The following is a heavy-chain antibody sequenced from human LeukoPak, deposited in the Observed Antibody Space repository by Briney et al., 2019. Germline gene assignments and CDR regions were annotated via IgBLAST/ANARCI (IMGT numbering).Heavy chain of an antibody. CDR2: INPNSGGT. CDR1: GYTFTGYY. Sequence: GASVKVSCKASGYTFTGYYMHWVRQAPGQGLEWMGWINPNSGGTNYAQKFQGRVTMTRDTSISTAYMELSRLRSDDTAVYYCARDQPVGYSSSWTGYWGQGTLVTVSS. D-gene: IGHD6-13*01. J-gene: IGHJ4*02. CDR3: ARDQPVGYSSSWTGY. V-gene: IGHV1-2*02.